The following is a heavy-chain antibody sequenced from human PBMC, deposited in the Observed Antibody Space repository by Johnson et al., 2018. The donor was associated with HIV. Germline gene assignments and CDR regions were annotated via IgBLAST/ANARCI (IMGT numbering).Heavy chain of an antibody. CDR1: GFTVSSNY. J-gene: IGHJ3*01. CDR3: ARGCRDGYPCNAFDV. V-gene: IGHV3-66*01. Sequence: VQLVESGGGLVQPGGSLRLSCAASGFTVSSNYMTWVRQGPGKGLEWVSVINSGGGTYYADSVTGRFTISRDNSKNTLYLQMNSLRAEVTAVYFCARGCRDGYPCNAFDVWGPGTMVTVSS. CDR2: INSGGGT. D-gene: IGHD5-24*01.